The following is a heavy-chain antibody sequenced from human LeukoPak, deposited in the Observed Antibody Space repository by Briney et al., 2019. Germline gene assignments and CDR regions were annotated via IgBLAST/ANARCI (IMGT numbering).Heavy chain of an antibody. CDR2: INPSGGST. V-gene: IGHV1-46*01. CDR1: GYTFTSYY. Sequence: GASVRASCKASGYTFTSYYMNWVRQAPGQGLEGMGMINPSGGSTNYAKKFQGRVTVARDTSTSTVYMELSSLRSEYTAVYYCARGSINYNSGGYYDNPPLDYWGQGALFTVSS. CDR3: ARGSINYNSGGYYDNPPLDY. J-gene: IGHJ4*02. D-gene: IGHD3-22*01.